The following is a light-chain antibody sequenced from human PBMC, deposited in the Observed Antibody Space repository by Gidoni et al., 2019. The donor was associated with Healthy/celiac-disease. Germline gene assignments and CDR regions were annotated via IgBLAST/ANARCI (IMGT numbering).Light chain of an antibody. Sequence: EVVLTQSPGTLSLSPGERATLSCRASQSVSSSYLAWYQQKPGQAPRLLIYGASSRATCIPDRFSSSGSGTDFTLTISRLEPEDFAVYYCQQYGSSPALTFGGGTKVEIK. CDR3: QQYGSSPALT. CDR2: GAS. CDR1: QSVSSSY. J-gene: IGKJ4*01. V-gene: IGKV3-20*01.